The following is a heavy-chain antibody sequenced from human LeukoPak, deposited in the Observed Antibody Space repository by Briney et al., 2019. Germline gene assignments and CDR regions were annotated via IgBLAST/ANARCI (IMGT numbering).Heavy chain of an antibody. J-gene: IGHJ5*02. D-gene: IGHD2-15*01. V-gene: IGHV1-18*01. CDR3: ARDPVYYSGGSCYGGYNWSDP. CDR1: GYTFTSYG. CDR2: ISAYNGNT. Sequence: ASVKVSCKASGYTFTSYGISWVRQAPGQGLEWMGWISAYNGNTNYAQKLQGRVTMTTDTSTSTAYMELRSLRSDDTAVYYCARDPVYYSGGSCYGGYNWSDPWGQGTLVTVSS.